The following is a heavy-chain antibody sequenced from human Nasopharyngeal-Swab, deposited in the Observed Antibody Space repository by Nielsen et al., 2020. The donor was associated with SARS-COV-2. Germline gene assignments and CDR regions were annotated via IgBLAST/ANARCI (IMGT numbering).Heavy chain of an antibody. CDR2: MNAGTGNR. CDR1: GYSITAHA. Sequence: ASVKVSCKASGYSITAHAIHWVRQAPGQRPEWMGWMNAGTGNREYSQKFQGRVTFSTDTSVSTTYMELRSLSSEDTAEYYCARSGIVGAPGFDHWGQGTLVTV. D-gene: IGHD1-26*01. V-gene: IGHV1-3*01. J-gene: IGHJ4*02. CDR3: ARSGIVGAPGFDH.